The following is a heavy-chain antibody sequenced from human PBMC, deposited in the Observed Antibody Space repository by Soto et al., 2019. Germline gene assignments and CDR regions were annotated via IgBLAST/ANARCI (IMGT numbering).Heavy chain of an antibody. CDR3: ARAGWGFDY. CDR2: ISTYNGNT. J-gene: IGHJ4*02. Sequence: GASVKVSCKASGYTLTNYGISWVRQAPGQGLEWMGWISTYNGNTNYAPKLQGRVTMTTDTSTSTVYMELRSLRSDDTALYYCARAGWGFDYWGQGALVTVSS. CDR1: GYTLTNYG. D-gene: IGHD2-15*01. V-gene: IGHV1-18*01.